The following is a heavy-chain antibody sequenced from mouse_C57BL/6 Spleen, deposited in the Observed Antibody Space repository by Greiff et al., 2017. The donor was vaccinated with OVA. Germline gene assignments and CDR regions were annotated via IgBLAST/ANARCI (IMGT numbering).Heavy chain of an antibody. CDR3: ARFGTAQAFDY. CDR1: GYTFTDYY. V-gene: IGHV1-26*01. D-gene: IGHD3-2*02. J-gene: IGHJ2*01. Sequence: EVQLQQSGPELVKPGASVKISCKASGYTFTDYYMNWVKQSHGKSLEWIGDINPNNGGTSYNQKFKGKATLTVDKSSSTAYMELRSLTSEDSAVYYCARFGTAQAFDYWGQGTTLTVSS. CDR2: INPNNGGT.